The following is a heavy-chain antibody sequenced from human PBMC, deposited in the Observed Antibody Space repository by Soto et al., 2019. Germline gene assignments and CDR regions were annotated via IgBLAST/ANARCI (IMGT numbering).Heavy chain of an antibody. CDR1: GYTFTSYY. D-gene: IGHD6-19*01. V-gene: IGHV1-46*01. CDR2: INPSGGST. Sequence: ASVKVSCKASGYTFTSYYMHWVRQAPGQGLEWMGIINPSGGSTSYAQKFQGRVTMTRDTSTSTVYMELSSLRSEDTAVYYCASPPARISVAGARFDYWGEGTLVSV. J-gene: IGHJ4*02. CDR3: ASPPARISVAGARFDY.